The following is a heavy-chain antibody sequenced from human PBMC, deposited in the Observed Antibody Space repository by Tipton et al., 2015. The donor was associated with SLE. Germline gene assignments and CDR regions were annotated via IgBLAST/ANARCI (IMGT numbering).Heavy chain of an antibody. Sequence: GSLRLSCAASGFTFDDYGMNWVRQAPGKGLEWVSSISSSSSYIYYADSVKGRFTISRDNAKNSLYLQMNSLRAEDTAVYYCARERTGDLVYWGQGTLVTVSS. CDR3: ARERTGDLVY. V-gene: IGHV3-21*03. D-gene: IGHD7-27*01. J-gene: IGHJ4*02. CDR2: ISSSSSYI. CDR1: GFTFDDYG.